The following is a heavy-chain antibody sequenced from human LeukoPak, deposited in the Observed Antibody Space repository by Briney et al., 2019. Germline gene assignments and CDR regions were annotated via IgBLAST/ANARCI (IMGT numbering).Heavy chain of an antibody. J-gene: IGHJ3*02. D-gene: IGHD6-13*01. V-gene: IGHV4-38-2*02. CDR1: GYSISTGYY. CDR3: ARAGTKVDAFDI. Sequence: SETLSLTCTVSGYSISTGYYWDWIRQPPGKGLEWIGTFYHGGSTYYNPSLKSRVTISVDTSKNQSSLNLTSVTAADTAVYYCARAGTKVDAFDIWGQGTMVTVSS. CDR2: FYHGGST.